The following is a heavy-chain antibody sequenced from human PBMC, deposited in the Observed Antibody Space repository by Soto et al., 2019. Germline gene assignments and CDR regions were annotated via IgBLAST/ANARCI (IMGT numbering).Heavy chain of an antibody. J-gene: IGHJ5*02. Sequence: SETLSLTCAVYGGSFSGYYWSWIRQPPGKGLEWIGEINHSGSTNYNPSLKSRVTISVDTSKNQFSLKLSSVTAADTAVYYCARRQTVIAAAEKNWFDPWGQGTLVTVS. CDR2: INHSGST. CDR1: GGSFSGYY. CDR3: ARRQTVIAAAEKNWFDP. V-gene: IGHV4-34*01. D-gene: IGHD6-13*01.